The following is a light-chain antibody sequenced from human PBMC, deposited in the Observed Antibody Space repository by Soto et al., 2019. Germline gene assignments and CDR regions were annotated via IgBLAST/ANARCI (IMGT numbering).Light chain of an antibody. CDR1: QDITNF. CDR2: GAS. J-gene: IGKJ2*01. Sequence: DIQLTQSPSSLSASVGDRVTITCQPSQDITNFLNWYKQKPGKAPRLLIAGASKLETGVPSRFSGSRSGTDYTFTIGSLQPEDIATYYCQHYANLPYTFGQGTKLEIK. CDR3: QHYANLPYT. V-gene: IGKV1-33*01.